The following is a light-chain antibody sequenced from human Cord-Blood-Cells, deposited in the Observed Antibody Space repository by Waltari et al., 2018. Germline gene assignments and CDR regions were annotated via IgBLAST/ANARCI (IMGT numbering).Light chain of an antibody. V-gene: IGKV4-1*01. CDR2: WAS. CDR1: QSVLYSSNNKNY. J-gene: IGKJ3*01. Sequence: IVMTPSPASLAVSLAERATITCKSSQSVLYSSNNKNYLAWYQQKPGQPPKLLIYWASTRESGVPDRFSGSGSGTDFTLTISSLQAEDVAVYYCQQYYSTIFTFGPGTKVDIK. CDR3: QQYYSTIFT.